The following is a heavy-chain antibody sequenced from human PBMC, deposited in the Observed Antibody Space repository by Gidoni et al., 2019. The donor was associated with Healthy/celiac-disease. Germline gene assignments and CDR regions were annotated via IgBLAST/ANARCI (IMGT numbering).Heavy chain of an antibody. CDR1: GYSFTSYW. V-gene: IGHV5-51*01. CDR3: ARREDYYDSSGYYYAFDI. D-gene: IGHD3-22*01. Sequence: EVQLVQSGAEVKQPGESLKISCKGSGYSFTSYWIGWVRQMPGKGLEWMGIIYPGDSDTRYSPSFQGQVTISADKSISTAYLQWSSLKASDTAMYYCARREDYYDSSGYYYAFDIWGQGTMVTVSS. CDR2: IYPGDSDT. J-gene: IGHJ3*02.